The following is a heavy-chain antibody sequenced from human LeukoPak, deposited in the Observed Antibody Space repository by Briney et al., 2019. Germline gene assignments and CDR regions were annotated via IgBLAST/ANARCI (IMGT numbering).Heavy chain of an antibody. Sequence: PGGSLRLSCAASGFTFADYTMHWVRQAPGKGLEWGAVISFDGSNKYYADSVKGRFTISRDNSKNTLYLQMNSLRTEDTAVYYCATRQVDYWGQGTLVTVSS. CDR2: ISFDGSNK. V-gene: IGHV3-30-3*01. CDR1: GFTFADYT. CDR3: ATRQVDY. J-gene: IGHJ4*02.